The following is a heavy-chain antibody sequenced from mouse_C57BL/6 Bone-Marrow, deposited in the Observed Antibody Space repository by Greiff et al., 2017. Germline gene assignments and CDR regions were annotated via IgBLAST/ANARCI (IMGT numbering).Heavy chain of an antibody. CDR2: IWWDDEK. D-gene: IGHD1-1*01. Sequence: QVTLKVSGPGILQPSQTLSLTCSFSGFSLSTFGMGVGWIRQPSGKGLEWLAHIWWDDEKYYNPALKSRLTISKDTSKNQVFLKIANVDTADTATYYCARSQYYGSSYGGFAYWGQGTLVTVSA. CDR3: ARSQYYGSSYGGFAY. V-gene: IGHV8-8*01. CDR1: GFSLSTFGMG. J-gene: IGHJ3*01.